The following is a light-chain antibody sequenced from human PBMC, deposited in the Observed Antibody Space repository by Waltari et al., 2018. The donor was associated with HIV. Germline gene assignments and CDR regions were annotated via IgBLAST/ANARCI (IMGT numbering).Light chain of an antibody. CDR3: QHDHSYPVT. CDR1: QGISNH. CDR2: GAS. J-gene: IGKJ4*01. Sequence: DIQMTQSPSSLSASVGDAVNITCRASQGISNHLAWIQQKPGTAPKSLIFGASILQSCVPSRFRGSGSATDVTLSINNLQDVDFATYFCQHDHSYPVTFGGGTKVE. V-gene: IGKV1-16*01.